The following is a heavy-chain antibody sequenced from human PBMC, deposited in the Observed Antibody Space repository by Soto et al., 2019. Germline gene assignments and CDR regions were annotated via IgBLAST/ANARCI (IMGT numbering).Heavy chain of an antibody. Sequence: SETLSLTCAVSGGSITSNWWSWVRQPPGKGLEWIGEINHSGRTNYNPSLKSRVTISVDTSKNQFSLKLSSVTAADTAAYYCARGVYCSSTSCYWGMDVWGQGTTVTVSS. J-gene: IGHJ6*02. D-gene: IGHD2-2*01. V-gene: IGHV4-4*02. CDR1: GGSITSNW. CDR2: INHSGRT. CDR3: ARGVYCSSTSCYWGMDV.